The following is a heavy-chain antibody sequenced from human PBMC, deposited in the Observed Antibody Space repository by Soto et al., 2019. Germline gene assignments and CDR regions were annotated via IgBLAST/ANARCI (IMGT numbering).Heavy chain of an antibody. CDR3: ARGPTGTTYYYYGMDV. V-gene: IGHV4-38-2*01. D-gene: IGHD1-7*01. J-gene: IGHJ6*02. Sequence: KPSETLSLTCAVSGDSISSGYYWAWIRQPPGKGLEWIGSIYHSGSTNYNPSLKSRVTISVDTSKNQFSLKLSSVTAADTAVYYCARGPTGTTYYYYGMDVWGQGTTVTVSS. CDR2: IYHSGST. CDR1: GDSISSGYY.